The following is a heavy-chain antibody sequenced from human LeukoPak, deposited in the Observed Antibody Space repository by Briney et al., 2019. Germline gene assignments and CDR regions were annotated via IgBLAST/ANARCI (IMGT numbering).Heavy chain of an antibody. V-gene: IGHV4-59*01. CDR1: GGSISSYY. Sequence: SETLSLTCTVSGGSISSYYWSWIRQPPGKGLEWIGYIYYSGSTNYNPSLKSRVTISVDTSKNQFSLKLSSVTAADTAVYYCARDLAGYFDCWGQGTLVTVSS. D-gene: IGHD3-10*01. J-gene: IGHJ4*02. CDR2: IYYSGST. CDR3: ARDLAGYFDC.